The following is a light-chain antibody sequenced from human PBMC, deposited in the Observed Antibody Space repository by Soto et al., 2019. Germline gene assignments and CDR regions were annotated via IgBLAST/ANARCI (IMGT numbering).Light chain of an antibody. Sequence: DIQMTQSPSTLPASVGDRVSITCRASQSLNSWLAWYQQKPGKAPKLLIYKTSTFESEVPARFSGSGSGTEFTLAISNLQPDDFATYYCQQCNTYSFGQGTKLEIK. CDR1: QSLNSW. CDR2: KTS. V-gene: IGKV1-5*03. CDR3: QQCNTYS. J-gene: IGKJ2*01.